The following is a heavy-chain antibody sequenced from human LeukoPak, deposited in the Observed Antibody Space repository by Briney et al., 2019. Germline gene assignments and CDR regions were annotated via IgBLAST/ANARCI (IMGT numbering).Heavy chain of an antibody. CDR2: IIPIFGTA. Sequence: GASVKVSCKASGGTFSSYAISWVRQAPGQGLEWMGGIIPIFGTANYAQKFQGRVRITADESTSTAYMELSSLRSEDTAVYYCARGGSSTFGGVIVPPYYYYYMDVWGKGTTVTISS. CDR3: ARGGSSTFGGVIVPPYYYYYMDV. V-gene: IGHV1-69*13. CDR1: GGTFSSYA. J-gene: IGHJ6*03. D-gene: IGHD3-16*02.